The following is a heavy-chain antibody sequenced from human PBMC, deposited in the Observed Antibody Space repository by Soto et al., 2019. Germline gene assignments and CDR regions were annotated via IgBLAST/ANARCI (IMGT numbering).Heavy chain of an antibody. V-gene: IGHV1-58*01. J-gene: IGHJ6*02. CDR1: GFTFTSSA. CDR3: AADSPKVGYYYGMDV. CDR2: IVAGSGNT. Sequence: ASVKVSCKASGFTFTSSAVQWVRQARGQRLEWIGWIVAGSGNTNYAQKFQEGVTITRDMSTSTAYMELSSLRSEDTAVYYCAADSPKVGYYYGMDVWGQGTTVTVSS. D-gene: IGHD3-10*01.